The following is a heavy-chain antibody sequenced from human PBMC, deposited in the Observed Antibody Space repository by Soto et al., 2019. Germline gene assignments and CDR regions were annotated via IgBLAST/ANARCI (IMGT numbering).Heavy chain of an antibody. V-gene: IGHV3-23*01. CDR1: GFTFSSYA. D-gene: IGHD6-19*01. Sequence: GGSLRLSCAASGFTFSSYAMSWVRQAPGKGLEWVSAISGSGGSTYYADSVKGRFTISRDNSKNTLYLQMNSLRAEDTAVYYCARYSSGWYDYYYYYYMDVWGKGTTVTVSS. CDR3: ARYSSGWYDYYYYYYMDV. J-gene: IGHJ6*03. CDR2: ISGSGGST.